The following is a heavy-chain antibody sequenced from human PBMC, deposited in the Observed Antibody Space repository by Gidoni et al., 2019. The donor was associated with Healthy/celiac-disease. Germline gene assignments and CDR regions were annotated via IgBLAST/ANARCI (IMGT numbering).Heavy chain of an antibody. D-gene: IGHD3-3*01. CDR1: GFTFSSYA. Sequence: EVQLLESGGGLVQPGGSLRLSCAASGFTFSSYAMSWVRQAPGKGLEWVSAISGSGGSTYYADSVKGRFTISRDNSKNTLYLQMNSLRAEDTAVYYCAKVLLGRFLEWQIAPIDYWGQGTLVTVSS. V-gene: IGHV3-23*01. CDR2: ISGSGGST. CDR3: AKVLLGRFLEWQIAPIDY. J-gene: IGHJ4*02.